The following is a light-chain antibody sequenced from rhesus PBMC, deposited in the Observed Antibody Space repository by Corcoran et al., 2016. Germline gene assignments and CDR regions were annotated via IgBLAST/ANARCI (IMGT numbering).Light chain of an antibody. V-gene: IGKV2-91*01. Sequence: DIVMTQTPLSLPVTPGEPASISCRSSRSLLHSNGYTYLYWFLQKPGQSPPVLMYFASCRASGAPDRCRGRGSGTAFTLEISRVEAEDIGVYYCMQGTQLPLTFGGGTKVEIK. CDR3: MQGTQLPLT. CDR1: RSLLHSNGYTY. CDR2: FAS. J-gene: IGKJ4*01.